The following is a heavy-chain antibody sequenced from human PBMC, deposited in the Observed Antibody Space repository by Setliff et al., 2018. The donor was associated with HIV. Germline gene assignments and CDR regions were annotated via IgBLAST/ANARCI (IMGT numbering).Heavy chain of an antibody. CDR3: ARDSDDSGFWDAFNI. V-gene: IGHV4-31*03. D-gene: IGHD3-22*01. Sequence: SETLSLTCTVSGDSISSGGYYWSWIRQHPGKGLEWIGYIYYRGSTYYNPSLKSRVTISVYTSKNQFSLRLTSMTAADTAVYYCARDSDDSGFWDAFNIWGQGTMVTVSS. CDR2: IYYRGST. J-gene: IGHJ3*02. CDR1: GDSISSGGYY.